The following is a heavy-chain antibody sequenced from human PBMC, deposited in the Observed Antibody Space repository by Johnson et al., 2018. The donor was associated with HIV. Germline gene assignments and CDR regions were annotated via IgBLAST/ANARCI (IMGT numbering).Heavy chain of an antibody. CDR3: ARGIAAAPLWAFDI. Sequence: QVQLVESGGGLVKPGGPLRLSCAASGFTFSSYAMHWVRQAPGKGLEWVAVISYDGSYQYYADSAKGRFTISRDNSKNTLYLQMNSLRAEDTAVYYCARGIAAAPLWAFDIWGQGTMVTVSS. CDR2: ISYDGSYQ. V-gene: IGHV3-30*04. D-gene: IGHD6-13*01. CDR1: GFTFSSYA. J-gene: IGHJ3*02.